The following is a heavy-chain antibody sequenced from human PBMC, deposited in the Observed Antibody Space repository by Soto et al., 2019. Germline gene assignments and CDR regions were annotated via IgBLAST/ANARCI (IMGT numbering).Heavy chain of an antibody. CDR2: IYWDDDK. D-gene: IGHD6-19*01. Sequence: QITLRESGPTLVNPTQTLTLTCTFSGFSLSTSGVGVGWIRQSPGKALEWLAFIYWDDDKRYNPSLKSRLTITKVTSQNLVVLIMTNMDSVDTGTYFCAHRVPGSATGWDTGIFDYGGQSTMVTVSS. CDR3: AHRVPGSATGWDTGIFDY. V-gene: IGHV2-5*02. CDR1: GFSLSTSGVG. J-gene: IGHJ4*02.